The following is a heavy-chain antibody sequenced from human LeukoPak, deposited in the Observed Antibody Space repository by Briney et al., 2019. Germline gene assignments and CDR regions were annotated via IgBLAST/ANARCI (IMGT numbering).Heavy chain of an antibody. V-gene: IGHV3-74*01. CDR1: GFTFSDTW. D-gene: IGHD6-19*01. J-gene: IGHJ4*02. CDR2: IRSDGSDT. CDR3: ARVGKNGWDFDH. Sequence: GGSLRLSCAASGFTFSDTWMHWVRQAPGEGLVWVSRIRSDGSDTRYAESVKGRFTISRDNTKNSLYLQMTSLRADDTAVYYCARVGKNGWDFDHWGQGTLVTVSS.